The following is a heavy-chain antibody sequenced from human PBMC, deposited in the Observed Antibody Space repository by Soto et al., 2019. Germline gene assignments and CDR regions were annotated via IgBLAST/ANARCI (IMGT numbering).Heavy chain of an antibody. V-gene: IGHV1-46*01. CDR1: GYSFITSYY. CDR3: ARGTGYDHDAFDI. D-gene: IGHD5-12*01. CDR2: INPTGSMT. Sequence: QVQLVQSGAEVKKPGASVKVSCKTSGYSFITSYYMHWVRQAPGQGLEWMGIINPTGSMTKYSQRFQGRLTMTRDTSTSTDYMELTTLTSEDTAVYFCARGTGYDHDAFDIWGQGTMVTVSS. J-gene: IGHJ3*02.